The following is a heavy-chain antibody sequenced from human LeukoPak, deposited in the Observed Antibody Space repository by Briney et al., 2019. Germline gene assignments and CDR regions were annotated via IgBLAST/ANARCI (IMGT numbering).Heavy chain of an antibody. CDR1: GYTFTIYY. Sequence: GASVNVSCTASGYTFTIYYMHWVRQAPGQGLEWMGIINPSGGSTSYAQKFQGRVTMTRDTSTSTVYMELSSLRSEDTAVYYCARDRERGSPVGGGMDVWGQGTTVTVSS. V-gene: IGHV1-46*01. CDR3: ARDRERGSPVGGGMDV. CDR2: INPSGGST. J-gene: IGHJ6*02. D-gene: IGHD1-26*01.